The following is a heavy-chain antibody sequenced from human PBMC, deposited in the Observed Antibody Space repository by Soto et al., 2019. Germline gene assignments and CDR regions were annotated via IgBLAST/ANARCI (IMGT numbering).Heavy chain of an antibody. CDR2: IHDSGIT. V-gene: IGHV4-59*01. J-gene: IGHJ4*02. CDR3: AREYAFSSDY. CDR1: GGSMRSYY. Sequence: SQTLSLTCSVSGGSMRSYYWSWIRQPPGKGLEWIGYIHDSGITDYNPSLKSRATISIDTFRNQISLNLHSVTAADTAVYYCAREYAFSSDYWGQGTVVTVSS. D-gene: IGHD2-2*01.